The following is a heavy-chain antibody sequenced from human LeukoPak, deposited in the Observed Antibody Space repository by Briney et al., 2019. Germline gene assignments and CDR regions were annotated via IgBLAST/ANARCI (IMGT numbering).Heavy chain of an antibody. CDR3: AKSIAVAFYS. V-gene: IGHV3-7*03. Sequence: PGGSLRLSCAASGFTFSSYWMSWVRQAPGKGLEWVANIKQDGSEKYYVDSVRGRFTISRDNSKNTLYLQMNSLRAEDTAVYYCAKSIAVAFYSWGQGTLVTVSS. D-gene: IGHD6-19*01. CDR1: GFTFSSYW. CDR2: IKQDGSEK. J-gene: IGHJ4*02.